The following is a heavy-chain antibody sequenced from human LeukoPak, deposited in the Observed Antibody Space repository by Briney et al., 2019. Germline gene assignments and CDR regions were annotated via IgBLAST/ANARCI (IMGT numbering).Heavy chain of an antibody. J-gene: IGHJ4*02. D-gene: IGHD1/OR15-1a*01. V-gene: IGHV1-46*01. CDR3: ARDRSPNIAEVFDH. CDR1: GYTFTTYY. Sequence: ASVKVSCKASGYTFTTYYIHWVRQAPGQGLEWMGIINPSGGSTTYAQRFQGRVTMTRDTSTNTAYMELSSLRSEDTAVYYCARDRSPNIAEVFDHWGQGTLVIVSS. CDR2: INPSGGST.